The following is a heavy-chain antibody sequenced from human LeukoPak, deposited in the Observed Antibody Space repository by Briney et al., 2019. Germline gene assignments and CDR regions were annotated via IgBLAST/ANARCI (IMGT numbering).Heavy chain of an antibody. J-gene: IGHJ3*02. CDR1: GFTFSSYA. V-gene: IGHV3-23*01. D-gene: IGHD3-3*01. CDR2: ISGSGGST. Sequence: GGSLRLSCAASGFTFSSYAMSWVRQAPGKGLEWVSAISGSGGSTYYAGSVKGRFTISRDNSKNTLYLQTNSLRAEDTAVYYCAKEPPGPLSAIFGVAPFDIWGQGTMVTVSS. CDR3: AKEPPGPLSAIFGVAPFDI.